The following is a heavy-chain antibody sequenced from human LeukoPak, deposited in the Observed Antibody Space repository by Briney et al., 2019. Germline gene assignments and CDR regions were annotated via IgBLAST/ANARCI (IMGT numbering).Heavy chain of an antibody. CDR1: GFTFSSYG. V-gene: IGHV3-33*01. J-gene: IGHJ4*02. D-gene: IGHD1-26*01. CDR2: IWYDGSNK. Sequence: GGSLRLSCAASGFTFSSYGMHWVRQAPGKGLEWVAVIWYDGSNKYYADSVKGRFTISRDNSKNTLYLQMNSLRAEDTAVYYCARGPSFLYSGSYGNWGQGTLVTVSS. CDR3: ARGPSFLYSGSYGN.